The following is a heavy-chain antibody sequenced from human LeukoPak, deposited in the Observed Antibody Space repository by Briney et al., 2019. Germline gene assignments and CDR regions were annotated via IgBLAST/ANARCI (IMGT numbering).Heavy chain of an antibody. V-gene: IGHV1-18*01. CDR2: ISASNGNT. D-gene: IGHD6-13*01. CDR1: GYTFTSYG. J-gene: IGHJ4*03. Sequence: ASVKVTCKASGYTFTSYGISWVRQAPGQGLEWMGWISASNGNTDYAQKFQGRVTMTTDTSTTTAYMELRSLRSDDTAVYYCATDTSYSWYDTFGEYWGHGDLVTVSS. CDR3: ATDTSYSWYDTFGEY.